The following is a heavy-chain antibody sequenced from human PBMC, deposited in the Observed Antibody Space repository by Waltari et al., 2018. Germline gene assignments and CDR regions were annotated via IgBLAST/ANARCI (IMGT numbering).Heavy chain of an antibody. CDR2: IYPGDSDT. V-gene: IGHV5-51*01. J-gene: IGHJ3*01. Sequence: EVQLVQSRAEVKKPGESLQISCKASGYSFTSYWIAWVRQMPDRGLEWMGIIYPGDSDTTYSPSFQGQVTISADKSISTAYLQWSSLKASDTAMYYCARLFYCSSSGCWRSSAFDVWGQGTMVTVSS. D-gene: IGHD2-2*01. CDR1: GYSFTSYW. CDR3: ARLFYCSSSGCWRSSAFDV.